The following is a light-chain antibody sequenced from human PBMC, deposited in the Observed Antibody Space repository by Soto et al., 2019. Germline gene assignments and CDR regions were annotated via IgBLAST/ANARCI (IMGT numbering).Light chain of an antibody. CDR1: QSVSSSF. CDR3: QQFGDSPWT. Sequence: EVVLTQSPGTLSLSPGERATLSCRASQSVSSSFLAWFQQKPGQAPRLLIHSASTRATGIPDRFSGSGSETDLTLTISRLEAEDIAVYYCQQFGDSPWTFGQGTKVEI. J-gene: IGKJ1*01. CDR2: SAS. V-gene: IGKV3-20*01.